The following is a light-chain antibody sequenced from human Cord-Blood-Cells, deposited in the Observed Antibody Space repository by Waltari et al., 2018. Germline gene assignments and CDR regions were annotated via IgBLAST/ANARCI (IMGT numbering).Light chain of an antibody. J-gene: IGLJ2*01. CDR1: SSNLGSNY. V-gene: IGLV1-47*01. CDR2: RNN. Sequence: QSVLTQPPSASGTPGQRVTISCSGSSSNLGSNYVYGYQQLPGTAPKLLIYRNNHRPSGVPARFSGSKSGTSASLAISGLRSEDEADYYCAAWDDSLSGVVFGGGTKLTVL. CDR3: AAWDDSLSGVV.